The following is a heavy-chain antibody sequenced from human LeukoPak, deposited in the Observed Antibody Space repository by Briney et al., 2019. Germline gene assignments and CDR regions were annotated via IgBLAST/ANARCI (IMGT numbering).Heavy chain of an antibody. CDR1: GFTFSSYA. Sequence: GGSLRLSCAASGFTFSSYAMHWVRQAPGKGLEWVAVISYDGSNKYYADSVKGRFTISRDNSKNTLYLQINSLRAEDTAVYYCAKLHNGGDGGGYWGQGTLVTVSS. D-gene: IGHD2-21*02. V-gene: IGHV3-30-3*02. J-gene: IGHJ4*02. CDR3: AKLHNGGDGGGY. CDR2: ISYDGSNK.